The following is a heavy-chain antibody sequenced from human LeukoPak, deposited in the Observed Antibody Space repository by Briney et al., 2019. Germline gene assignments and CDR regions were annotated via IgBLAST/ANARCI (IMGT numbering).Heavy chain of an antibody. J-gene: IGHJ5*02. CDR1: RGTFNNSA. CDR2: IMPLFGTA. V-gene: IGHV1-69*05. Sequence: SVKVSCKTSRGTFNNSAISWVRQAPGQGLEWLGGIMPLFGTAGYAQKFQGRVTITKDESTRTVYLELTSLTSDDTAGYYCARDVHGDYGSGWFDPWGQGTLVSVSS. CDR3: ARDVHGDYGSGWFDP. D-gene: IGHD4-17*01.